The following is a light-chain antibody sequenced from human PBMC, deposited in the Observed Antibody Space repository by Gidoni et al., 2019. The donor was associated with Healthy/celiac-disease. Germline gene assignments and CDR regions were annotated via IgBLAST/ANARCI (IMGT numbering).Light chain of an antibody. CDR2: RNN. CDR3: AAGDDSLSGLVV. V-gene: IGLV1-47*01. Sequence: QSVLTQPPSASGTPGQKVTISCSGSIPNIGSNYVYWYQQLPGTAPKLLSYRNNQRPAGVPDRFSGSKSGTSASLAISGLRSEDEADYYCAAGDDSLSGLVVFGGGTKLTVL. CDR1: IPNIGSNY. J-gene: IGLJ2*01.